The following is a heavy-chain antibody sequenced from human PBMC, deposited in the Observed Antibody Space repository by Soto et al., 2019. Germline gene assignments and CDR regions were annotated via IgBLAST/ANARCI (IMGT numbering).Heavy chain of an antibody. CDR3: VRGCGRASCPYYLDV. V-gene: IGHV3-7*01. J-gene: IGHJ6*03. D-gene: IGHD2-2*01. CDR1: GFTFSTYW. CDR2: IRQDGSEK. Sequence: ESGGGLVQPGGSLRMSCAASGFTFSTYWMSWVRQAPGKGLEWVATIRQDGSEKHYVDSVEGRFTISRDNAKDSLHLQMDSLRVEDTAVYHCVRGCGRASCPYYLDVWGKGTTVTVSS.